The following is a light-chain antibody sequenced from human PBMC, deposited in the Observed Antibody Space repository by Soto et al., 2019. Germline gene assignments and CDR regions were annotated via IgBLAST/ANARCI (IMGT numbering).Light chain of an antibody. CDR1: SGSIASNY. V-gene: IGLV6-57*02. CDR3: QSYDSSNLWV. CDR2: EDN. J-gene: IGLJ3*02. Sequence: NFMLTQPHSVSESTGKTVTISCTGSSGSIASNYVQWYQQRPGSAPTTVIYEDNQRPSGVPDRFSGSIDSSSNSASLTISGLKTEDEADYYCQSYDSSNLWVFGGGTKLTVL.